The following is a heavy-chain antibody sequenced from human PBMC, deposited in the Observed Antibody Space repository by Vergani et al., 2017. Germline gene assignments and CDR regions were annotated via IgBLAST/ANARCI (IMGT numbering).Heavy chain of an antibody. CDR2: IDPSDSYT. V-gene: IGHV5-10-1*01. J-gene: IGHJ6*02. CDR1: GYSFTSYW. Sequence: EVQLVQSGAEVKKPGESLRLSCKGSGYSFTSYWISWVRQMPGKGLEWMGRIDPSDSYTNYSPSFQGHVTISADKSISTAYLQWSSLKASDTAMYYCARLVVVAATHYYYYGMDVWGQGTTVTVSS. D-gene: IGHD2-15*01. CDR3: ARLVVVAATHYYYYGMDV.